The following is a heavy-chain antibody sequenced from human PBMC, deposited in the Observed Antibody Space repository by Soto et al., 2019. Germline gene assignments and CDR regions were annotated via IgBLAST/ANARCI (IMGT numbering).Heavy chain of an antibody. J-gene: IGHJ3*02. D-gene: IGHD2-15*01. Sequence: EVQLVESGGGLVQPGGSLRLSCAASGFTFSSYSLNWVRQAPGKGLAWVSYISSSSSTIYYADSVKGRFTISRDNTKNSLQRQMNSLRAEDTAVYYCARDGYCSGGSCYPIDAFDIWGQGTMVTVSS. CDR3: ARDGYCSGGSCYPIDAFDI. CDR1: GFTFSSYS. CDR2: ISSSSSTI. V-gene: IGHV3-48*01.